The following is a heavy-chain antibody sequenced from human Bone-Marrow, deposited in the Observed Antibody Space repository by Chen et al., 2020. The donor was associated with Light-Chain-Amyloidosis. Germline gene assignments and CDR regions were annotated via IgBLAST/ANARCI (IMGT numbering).Heavy chain of an antibody. Sequence: SCKGSGYTFPNYWIGWVRQMPGKGVEWMGVIYPDDSDARYSPSFEGQITISADKSITTAYLQWRSLKASDTAMYYCARRRDGYNFDYWGQGTLVTVSS. J-gene: IGHJ4*02. CDR2: IYPDDSDA. D-gene: IGHD5-12*01. CDR1: GYTFPNYW. CDR3: ARRRDGYNFDY. V-gene: IGHV5-51*01.